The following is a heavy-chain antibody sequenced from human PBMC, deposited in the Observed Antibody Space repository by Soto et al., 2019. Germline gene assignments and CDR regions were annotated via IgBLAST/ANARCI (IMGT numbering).Heavy chain of an antibody. J-gene: IGHJ4*02. Sequence: ASVKVSCKASGGTFSSYTISWVRQAPGQRLEWMGWINAGNGNTKYSQKFQGRVTITRDTSASTAYMELSSLRSEDTAVYYCARSIVVVTALDYWGQGTLDTVSS. CDR1: GGTFSSYT. CDR2: INAGNGNT. CDR3: ARSIVVVTALDY. D-gene: IGHD2-21*02. V-gene: IGHV1-3*01.